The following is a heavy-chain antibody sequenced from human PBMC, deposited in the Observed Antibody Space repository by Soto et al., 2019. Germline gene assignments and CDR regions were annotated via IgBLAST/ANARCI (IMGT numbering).Heavy chain of an antibody. CDR1: GFAFSSYG. V-gene: IGHV3-30*03. Sequence: QAQLVESGGGVVQPGRSLRLSCAASGFAFSSYGMHWVRQAPGTGLEWVAVISYDGSLQHYADSVKGRFNISRDNSKNMVLLQMSCLRAEDTAVYYCVSDRGYGHASVPYSWGQGTLVSVSS. D-gene: IGHD5-18*01. J-gene: IGHJ4*02. CDR2: ISYDGSLQ. CDR3: VSDRGYGHASVPYS.